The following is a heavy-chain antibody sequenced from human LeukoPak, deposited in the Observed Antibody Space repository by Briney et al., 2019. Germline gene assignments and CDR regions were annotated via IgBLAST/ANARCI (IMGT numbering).Heavy chain of an antibody. J-gene: IGHJ4*02. CDR2: ISDRSSTK. D-gene: IGHD1-26*01. CDR1: GFTFSSYS. CDR3: ARDKSGSYFFPFDY. V-gene: IGHV3-48*01. Sequence: GSLRLSCAASGFTFSSYSMNWVRQAPGKGLEWVSYISDRSSTKYYADSVKGRFTISRDNAKNSVFLQMNGLRAEDTAVYYCARDKSGSYFFPFDYWGQGTLVTVSS.